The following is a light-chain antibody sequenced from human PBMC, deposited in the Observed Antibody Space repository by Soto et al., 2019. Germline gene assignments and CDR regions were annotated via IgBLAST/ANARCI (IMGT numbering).Light chain of an antibody. J-gene: IGLJ3*02. V-gene: IGLV2-14*03. Sequence: QSVLTQPASVSGSPGPSITISCTGTSSDVGGYNYVSWYQQQPGKAPKLMIYDVTIRPSGVSDRFSGYKSGNTASLTISGLQVEDEADYYCGSYTSSNTRVFGGGTALTVL. CDR2: DVT. CDR3: GSYTSSNTRV. CDR1: SSDVGGYNY.